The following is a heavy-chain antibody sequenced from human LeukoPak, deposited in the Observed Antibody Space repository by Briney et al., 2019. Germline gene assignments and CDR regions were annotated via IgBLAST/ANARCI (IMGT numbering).Heavy chain of an antibody. CDR2: INPNSGDT. CDR3: ATPKAYDFWSGYDGAFDI. J-gene: IGHJ3*02. D-gene: IGHD3-3*01. Sequence: ASVKVSCKASGYTFTAYYMHWVRQAPGQGLEWMGWINPNSGDTNSSQKLQGRVTMTRDTSISTAYMELSRLRSDDTAVYYCATPKAYDFWSGYDGAFDIWGRGTMVTVSS. V-gene: IGHV1-2*02. CDR1: GYTFTAYY.